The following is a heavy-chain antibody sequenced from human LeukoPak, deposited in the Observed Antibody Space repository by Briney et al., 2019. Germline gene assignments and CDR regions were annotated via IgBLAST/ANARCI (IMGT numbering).Heavy chain of an antibody. J-gene: IGHJ5*02. V-gene: IGHV1-58*02. CDR3: TADRPSGSDSWFDP. CDR2: IVVGSGNT. CDR1: VFTFTRSA. Sequence: SVKVSCKASVFTFTRSAMQWVRQARGQRLEWIGWIVVGSGNTNYAQKFQERVTITRDMSTSTAYMELSSLRSEDTAVYYCTADRPSGSDSWFDPGGQGTLVTVSS. D-gene: IGHD1-26*01.